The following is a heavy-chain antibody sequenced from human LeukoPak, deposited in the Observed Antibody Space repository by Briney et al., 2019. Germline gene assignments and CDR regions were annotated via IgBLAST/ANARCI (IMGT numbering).Heavy chain of an antibody. CDR2: INHSGST. Sequence: SETLSLTCAGYGGSFSGYYWSWIRQPPGKGLEWIGEINHSGSTNYNPSLKSRVTISVDTSKNQFSLKLSSVTAADTAVYYCARGIYGSGSYYMDVWGKGTTVTVSS. D-gene: IGHD3-10*01. J-gene: IGHJ6*03. V-gene: IGHV4-34*01. CDR1: GGSFSGYY. CDR3: ARGIYGSGSYYMDV.